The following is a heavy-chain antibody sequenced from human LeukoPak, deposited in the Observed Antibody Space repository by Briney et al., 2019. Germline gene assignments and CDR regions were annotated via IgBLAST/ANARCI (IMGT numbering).Heavy chain of an antibody. CDR3: AKAQGYYDSSGFTDY. J-gene: IGHJ4*02. CDR1: GGSFSGYY. D-gene: IGHD3-22*01. V-gene: IGHV3-23*01. Sequence: ETLSLTCAVYGGSFSGYYWSWVRQAPGKGLEWVSAISGSGGSTYYADSVKGRFTISRDNSKNTLYLQMNSLRAEDTAVYYCAKAQGYYDSSGFTDYWGQGTLVTVSS. CDR2: ISGSGGST.